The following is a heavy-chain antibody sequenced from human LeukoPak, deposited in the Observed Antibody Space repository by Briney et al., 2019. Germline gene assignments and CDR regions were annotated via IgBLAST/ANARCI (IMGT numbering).Heavy chain of an antibody. Sequence: PGGSLRLSCAVSGFIFDHFAMSWVRQAPGKGLEWVSLINGSGDATKHADSVMGRFTISRDNSKNTLYLQMNSPRAEDTAVYYCAKSDCSSDGCKLLNYWGQGTLVTVSS. CDR2: INGSGDAT. V-gene: IGHV3-23*01. D-gene: IGHD5-24*01. J-gene: IGHJ4*02. CDR3: AKSDCSSDGCKLLNY. CDR1: GFIFDHFA.